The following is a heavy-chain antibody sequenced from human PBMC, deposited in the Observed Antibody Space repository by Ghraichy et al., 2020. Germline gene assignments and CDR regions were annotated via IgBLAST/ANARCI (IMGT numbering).Heavy chain of an antibody. V-gene: IGHV4-59*01. CDR1: GGSISSYY. Sequence: SETLSLTCTVSGGSISSYYWSWIRQPPGKGLEWIWYIYYSGSNNYNPSLKSRVTISVDTSKNQISLKLNSVTAADTAVYYCARGSAATDYWGQGTLVTVSS. D-gene: IGHD2-15*01. J-gene: IGHJ4*02. CDR2: IYYSGSN. CDR3: ARGSAATDY.